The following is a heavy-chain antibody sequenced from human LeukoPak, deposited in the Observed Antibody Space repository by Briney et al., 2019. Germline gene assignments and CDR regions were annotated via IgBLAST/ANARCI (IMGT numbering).Heavy chain of an antibody. CDR3: ARSHPSSGGWFDP. CDR2: VYYSGST. J-gene: IGHJ5*02. Sequence: SETLSLTCTVSGGSISSYYWSWIRQPPGKGLEWIRYVYYSGSTNYNPSLKSRVTISVDTSKNQFSLKLSSVTAADTAVYYCARSHPSSGGWFDPWGQGTLVTVSS. D-gene: IGHD3-22*01. V-gene: IGHV4-59*01. CDR1: GGSISSYY.